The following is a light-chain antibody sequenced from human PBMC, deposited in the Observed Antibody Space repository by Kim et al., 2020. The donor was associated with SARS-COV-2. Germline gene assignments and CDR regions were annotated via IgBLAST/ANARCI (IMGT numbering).Light chain of an antibody. V-gene: IGKV1-27*01. CDR1: QDISSH. CDR2: AAS. CDR3: QKYNSAPWT. Sequence: DIQMTQSPSSLSASVGDRVTITCRASQDISSHLAWYQQKPERVPKLLISAASTLQAGVPSRFSGSGSGTDFTLTISSLQPEDVATYYCQKYNSAPWTFDQGTKLEI. J-gene: IGKJ1*01.